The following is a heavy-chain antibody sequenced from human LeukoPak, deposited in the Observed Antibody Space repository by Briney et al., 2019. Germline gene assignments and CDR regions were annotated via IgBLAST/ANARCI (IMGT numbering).Heavy chain of an antibody. J-gene: IGHJ4*02. Sequence: PGGSLRLSCAASGFTFSSYAMHWVHQAPGKGLEWVAVISYDGSNKFYADSVKGRFTISRDNSKNTLSLQMNSLRAEDTAVYYCARGAVMVALEYFDYWGQGTLVTVSS. CDR1: GFTFSSYA. D-gene: IGHD2-15*01. CDR3: ARGAVMVALEYFDY. CDR2: ISYDGSNK. V-gene: IGHV3-30*04.